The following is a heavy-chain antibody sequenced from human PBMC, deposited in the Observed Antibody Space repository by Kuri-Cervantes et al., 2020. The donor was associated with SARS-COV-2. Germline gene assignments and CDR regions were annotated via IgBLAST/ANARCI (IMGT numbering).Heavy chain of an antibody. D-gene: IGHD3-3*01. Sequence: GSLRLSCSASGFTFSSYAMHWVRQAPGKGLENVSAISSNGGSTYYADSVKGRFTISRDNSKNTLYLQMSSLRAEDTAVYYCVKTPNYDFWSGYYYFDYWGQGTLVTGSS. J-gene: IGHJ4*02. CDR1: GFTFSSYA. CDR2: ISSNGGST. V-gene: IGHV3-64D*08. CDR3: VKTPNYDFWSGYYYFDY.